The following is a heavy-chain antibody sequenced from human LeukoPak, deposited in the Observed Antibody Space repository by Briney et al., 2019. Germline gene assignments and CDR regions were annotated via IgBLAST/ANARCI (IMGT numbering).Heavy chain of an antibody. CDR1: GFTFSTYG. D-gene: IGHD3-10*01. CDR2: IRYDGSKK. J-gene: IGHJ4*02. Sequence: GGSLRLSCAASGFTFSTYGIHCVRQAPGKGLEWVALIRYDGSKKYYAGSVKGRFTISRDNSKNTLYLQMNSLRAEDTAVYYCAKDKAFGELSSYYFDYWGQGTLVAVSS. V-gene: IGHV3-30*02. CDR3: AKDKAFGELSSYYFDY.